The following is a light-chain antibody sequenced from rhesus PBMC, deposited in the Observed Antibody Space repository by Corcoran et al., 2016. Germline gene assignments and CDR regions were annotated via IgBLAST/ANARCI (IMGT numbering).Light chain of an antibody. CDR3: QHGYGTPLT. V-gene: IGKV1-74*01. CDR2: KAS. J-gene: IGKJ4*01. Sequence: DIQMTQSPSSLSASVGDRVTITCRASENVNNYLNWYQQKPGKAPKLLIYKASTLQIGVPSRFSGSGAGTYYTLTISSLQPEDVATYYCQHGYGTPLTFGGGTKVEIK. CDR1: ENVNNY.